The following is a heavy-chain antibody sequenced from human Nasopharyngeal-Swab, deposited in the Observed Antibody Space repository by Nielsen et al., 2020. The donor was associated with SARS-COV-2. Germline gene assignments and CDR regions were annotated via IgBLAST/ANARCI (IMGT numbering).Heavy chain of an antibody. Sequence: GEPLKISCAASGFAFSDYYMSWIRQAPGKGLEWVSYISSSSSYTDYADSVKGRFTISRDNAKNSLYLQMDNLRAEDTAVYYCARSTSSSWYRPLDYWGQGTLV. CDR2: ISSSSSYT. CDR3: ARSTSSSWYRPLDY. CDR1: GFAFSDYY. J-gene: IGHJ4*02. D-gene: IGHD6-13*01. V-gene: IGHV3-11*03.